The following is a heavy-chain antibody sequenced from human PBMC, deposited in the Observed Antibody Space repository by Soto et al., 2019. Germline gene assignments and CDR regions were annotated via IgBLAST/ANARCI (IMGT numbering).Heavy chain of an antibody. D-gene: IGHD3-10*01. CDR1: GGSISSGGYY. J-gene: IGHJ5*02. CDR3: ARTTRPGITINSSYQKTYNWFDP. V-gene: IGHV4-31*03. CDR2: IYYSGST. Sequence: SETLSLTCTVSGGSISSGGYYWSWIRQHPGKGLEWIGYIYYSGSTYYNPSLKSRVTISVDTSKNQFSLKLSSVTAADTAVYYCARTTRPGITINSSYQKTYNWFDPWGQGTLVTVSS.